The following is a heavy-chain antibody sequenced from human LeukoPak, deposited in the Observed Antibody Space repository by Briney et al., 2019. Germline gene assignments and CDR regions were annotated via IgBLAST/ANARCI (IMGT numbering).Heavy chain of an antibody. CDR3: ARVNTLIRGIGWFDP. Sequence: KPSETLSLTCAVYGGSFSGYYWSWIRQPPGKGLEWIGEINHSGSTNYNPSLKSRVTISVDTSKNQFSLKLSSVTAADTAVYYCARVNTLIRGIGWFDPWGQGILVTVSS. D-gene: IGHD3-10*01. J-gene: IGHJ5*02. V-gene: IGHV4-34*01. CDR1: GGSFSGYY. CDR2: INHSGST.